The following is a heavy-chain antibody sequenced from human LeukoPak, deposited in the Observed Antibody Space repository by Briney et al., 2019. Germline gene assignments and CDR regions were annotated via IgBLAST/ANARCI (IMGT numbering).Heavy chain of an antibody. J-gene: IGHJ4*02. CDR3: ARDVGYQVDY. CDR1: GFALSTYW. D-gene: IGHD2-15*01. CDR2: IKSDGSST. Sequence: GGSLRLSCAASGFALSTYWMHWVRQAPGKGLVWVSLIKSDGSSTNYADSVKGRFTISRDNAKNTLYLQMNSLRAEDTAVYYCARDVGYQVDYWGQGTLVTVSS. V-gene: IGHV3-74*01.